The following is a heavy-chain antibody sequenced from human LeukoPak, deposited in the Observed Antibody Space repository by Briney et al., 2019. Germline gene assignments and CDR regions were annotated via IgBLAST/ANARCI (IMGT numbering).Heavy chain of an antibody. D-gene: IGHD5-18*01. CDR3: ARDLSGYSYGNY. Sequence: GGSLRLSCEASGFTFSSYSMSWVRQAPGKGLEWVSYISNSGSTIYYADSVKGRFTISRDNAKNSLYLQMNSLRAEDTAVYYCARDLSGYSYGNYWGQGTLVTVSS. CDR2: ISNSGSTI. V-gene: IGHV3-48*04. CDR1: GFTFSSYS. J-gene: IGHJ4*02.